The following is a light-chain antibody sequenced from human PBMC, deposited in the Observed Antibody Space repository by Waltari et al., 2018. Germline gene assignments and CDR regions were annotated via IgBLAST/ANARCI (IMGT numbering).Light chain of an antibody. CDR3: QQYITSPVT. CDR1: QSVMYSSNNKDY. J-gene: IGKJ5*01. CDR2: WAS. V-gene: IGKV4-1*01. Sequence: DIVMTQSPDSLAVSLGERATIRCKSSQSVMYSSNNKDYLAWYQQKPGQPPKLLIYWASTRESGVPDRFSGSGSATNFTLTISRLQAEDVAVYWCQQYITSPVTFGQGTRLEIK.